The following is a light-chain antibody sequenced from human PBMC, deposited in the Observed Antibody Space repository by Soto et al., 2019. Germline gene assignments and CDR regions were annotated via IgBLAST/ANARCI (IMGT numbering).Light chain of an antibody. V-gene: IGKV3-20*01. Sequence: EIVLTQSPATLSSLPGDRVTLSCRASQSVSSSYLAWYQQKPGQAPRLLIYGASSRATGIPDRFSGSGSGTDFTLTISRLEPEDFAVYYCQQYGSSLITFGQGTRLEIK. CDR2: GAS. CDR3: QQYGSSLIT. CDR1: QSVSSSY. J-gene: IGKJ5*01.